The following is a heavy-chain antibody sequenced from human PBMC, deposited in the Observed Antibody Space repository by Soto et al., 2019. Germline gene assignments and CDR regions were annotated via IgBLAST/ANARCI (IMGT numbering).Heavy chain of an antibody. D-gene: IGHD6-6*01. CDR2: IYSGGST. CDR1: GFSVSSKY. V-gene: IGHV3-53*01. CDR3: ATDSSSSYNGMDV. Sequence: EVQLVESGGGLIQPGGSLRLSCAASGFSVSSKYMSWVRQAPGKGLEWVSVIYSGGSTYYADSVKGRFTISRDNSKNTLYLQMNSLRADDTAVYYCATDSSSSYNGMDVWGQGTTVTVSS. J-gene: IGHJ6*02.